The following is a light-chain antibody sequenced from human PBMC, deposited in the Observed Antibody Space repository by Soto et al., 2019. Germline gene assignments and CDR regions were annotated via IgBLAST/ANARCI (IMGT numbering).Light chain of an antibody. CDR1: QSISSY. Sequence: DIPMTQSPSSVSAYVGDRVTIPCRASQSISSYLNWYQQKPGKAPNLLIYAASSLQSGVPSRFSGSGSGTDFTLTISSLQPEDFATYYCQLSYSTPLTFGGGTKVDIK. CDR2: AAS. V-gene: IGKV1-39*01. J-gene: IGKJ4*01. CDR3: QLSYSTPLT.